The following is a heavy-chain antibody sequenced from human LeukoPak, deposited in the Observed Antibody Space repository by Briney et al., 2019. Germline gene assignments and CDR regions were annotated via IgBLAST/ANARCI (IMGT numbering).Heavy chain of an antibody. D-gene: IGHD2-2*01. Sequence: SETLSLTCTVSGGSLTYHYWTWIRQSPGRRPEWIGYIYYSGSTHYNPSLESRVAFSVDTSKNQVSLKLSSVTAADTAIYYCARASSWLDYWGQGTLVTVSS. CDR2: IYYSGST. CDR1: GGSLTYHY. V-gene: IGHV4-59*11. CDR3: ARASSWLDY. J-gene: IGHJ4*02.